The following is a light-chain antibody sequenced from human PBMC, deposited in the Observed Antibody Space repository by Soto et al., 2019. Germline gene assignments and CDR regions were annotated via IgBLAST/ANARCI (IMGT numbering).Light chain of an antibody. CDR2: GAS. Sequence: EIVLTRSPGTLSLSPGERATLSCSASQNVDSNYLAWYQQKPGQAPRIIIFGASGRATGIPDRFSGSGSGTEFTLTISSLQPDDFATYYCQHYNSYSEAFGQGTKVDI. V-gene: IGKV3-20*01. CDR3: QHYNSYSEA. CDR1: QNVDSNY. J-gene: IGKJ1*01.